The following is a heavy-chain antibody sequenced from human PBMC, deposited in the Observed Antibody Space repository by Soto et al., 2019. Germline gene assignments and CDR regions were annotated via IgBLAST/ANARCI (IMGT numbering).Heavy chain of an antibody. D-gene: IGHD4-17*01. V-gene: IGHV4-31*03. CDR1: GGSISSGGYY. Sequence: SETLSLTCTVSGGSISSGGYYWSWIRQHPGKGLEWIGYIYYSGSTYYNPSLKSRVTISVDTSKNQFSLKLSSVTAADTAVCYCPRVPTYGDYGPYYYYGMDVWGQGTTVTVSS. J-gene: IGHJ6*02. CDR3: PRVPTYGDYGPYYYYGMDV. CDR2: IYYSGST.